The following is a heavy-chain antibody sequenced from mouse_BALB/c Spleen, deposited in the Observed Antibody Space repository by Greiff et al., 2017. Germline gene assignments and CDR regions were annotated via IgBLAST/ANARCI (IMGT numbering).Heavy chain of an antibody. CDR2: ISSGSSTI. Sequence: EVQRVESGGGLVQPGGSRKLTCAASGFTFSSFGMHWVRQAPEKGLEWVAYISSGSSTIYYADTVKGRFTISSDNHKNTLFLQMTSLRSEDTAMFYCARSEYRYEAWFAYWGQGTLVTVSA. CDR1: GFTFSSFG. V-gene: IGHV5-17*02. J-gene: IGHJ3*01. D-gene: IGHD2-14*01. CDR3: ARSEYRYEAWFAY.